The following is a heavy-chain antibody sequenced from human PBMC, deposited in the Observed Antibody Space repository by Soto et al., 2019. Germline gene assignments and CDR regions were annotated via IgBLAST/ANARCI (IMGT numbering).Heavy chain of an antibody. D-gene: IGHD1-26*01. CDR2: IIPLFGTP. V-gene: IGHV1-69*06. Sequence: QVQLVQSGAEVKKPGSSVKVSCKASGGTFSSYAINWVRQAPGQGLEWMGGIIPLFGTPNYAQKFQGRVTFTAHKSTSTAYMELRSLRSDDTAVYYCARGWETVGTTTPFAYWGQGTLVTVSS. CDR3: ARGWETVGTTTPFAY. J-gene: IGHJ4*02. CDR1: GGTFSSYA.